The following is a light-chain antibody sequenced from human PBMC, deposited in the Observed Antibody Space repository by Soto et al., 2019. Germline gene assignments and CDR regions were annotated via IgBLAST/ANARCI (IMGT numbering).Light chain of an antibody. CDR2: GAS. CDR1: QSVSNSY. Sequence: EIVMTQSPATLSVSPGGRATLSCRASQSVSNSYLAWYQQKPGQAPRLLMYGASNRATGIPDRFSGSGSETDFTLTISRLEPEDFAVYYCQQYGTTRITFGQGTRLEIK. J-gene: IGKJ5*01. CDR3: QQYGTTRIT. V-gene: IGKV3-20*01.